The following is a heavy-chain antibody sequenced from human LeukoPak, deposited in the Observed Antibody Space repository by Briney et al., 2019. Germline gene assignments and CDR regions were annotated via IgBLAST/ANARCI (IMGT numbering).Heavy chain of an antibody. D-gene: IGHD5-18*01. CDR2: IYTSGST. V-gene: IGHV4-4*09. J-gene: IGHJ6*03. CDR1: GGSISSYY. CDR3: ARLSGYSYGYYYYYYMDV. Sequence: PSETLSLTCTVSGGSISSYYWSWIRQPPGKGLEWIGYIYTSGSTNYTPSLKSRVTISVDTSKNQFSLKLSSVTAADTAVYYCARLSGYSYGYYYYYYMDVWGKGTTVTVSS.